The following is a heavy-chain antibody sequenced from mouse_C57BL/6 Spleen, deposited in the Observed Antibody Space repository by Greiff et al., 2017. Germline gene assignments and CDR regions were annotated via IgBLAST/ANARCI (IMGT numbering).Heavy chain of an antibody. CDR2: ISSGGSYT. CDR1: GFTFSSYG. Sequence: QGVESGGDLVKPGGSLKLSCAASGFTFSSYGMSWVRQTPDKRLEWVATISSGGSYTYYPDSVKGRFTISRDNAKNTLYLRMSSLKSEDTAMYYGARHDDGYLQDDWGQGTSVTVSS. CDR3: ARHDDGYLQDD. J-gene: IGHJ4*01. V-gene: IGHV5-6*01. D-gene: IGHD2-3*01.